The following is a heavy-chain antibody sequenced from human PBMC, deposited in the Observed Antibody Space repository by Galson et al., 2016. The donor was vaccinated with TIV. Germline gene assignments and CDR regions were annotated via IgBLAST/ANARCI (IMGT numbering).Heavy chain of an antibody. CDR3: ARYCASTSCYSDAFDI. Sequence: SLRLSCAASGFNFRLYAMHWVRQAPGKGLEWVAVISRDRRDKNYAHDFQGRLTMNTDPSTSTVYMELRNLRPDDTAMYYCARYCASTSCYSDAFDIWGQGTMVTVSS. J-gene: IGHJ3*02. V-gene: IGHV3-30*03. CDR1: GFNFRLYA. D-gene: IGHD2/OR15-2a*01. CDR2: ISRDRRDK.